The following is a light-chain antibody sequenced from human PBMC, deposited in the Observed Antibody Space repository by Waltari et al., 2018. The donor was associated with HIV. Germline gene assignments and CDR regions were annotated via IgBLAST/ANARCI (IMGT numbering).Light chain of an antibody. CDR3: QTWDTGPWV. J-gene: IGLJ3*02. CDR2: LNNDVSH. V-gene: IGLV4-69*01. Sequence: LILTQSPSASASLGASFTLPCPLTSGHSTPAIAWPPHQPEKGPRCLMKLNNDVSHTRGDGIPDRFSGSSSGAERYLTIASLQSEDEADYYCQTWDTGPWVFGGGTKLTVL. CDR1: SGHSTPA.